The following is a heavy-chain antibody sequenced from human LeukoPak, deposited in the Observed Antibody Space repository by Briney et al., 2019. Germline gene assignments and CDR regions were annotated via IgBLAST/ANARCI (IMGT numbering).Heavy chain of an antibody. CDR3: AKFDNRIVGAASFNY. V-gene: IGHV3-30*02. CDR2: IRFDGSNK. Sequence: PGGSLRLSCAASGFTFSSYGMHWVRQAPGKGLEWVAFIRFDGSNKYYADSVKGRLTISRDNSKNTLYLQMNSLRGEDTAVYYCAKFDNRIVGAASFNYWGQGTLVTVPS. J-gene: IGHJ4*02. D-gene: IGHD1-26*01. CDR1: GFTFSSYG.